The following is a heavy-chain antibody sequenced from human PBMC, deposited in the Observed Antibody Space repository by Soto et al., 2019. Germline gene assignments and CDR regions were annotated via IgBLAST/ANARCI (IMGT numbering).Heavy chain of an antibody. CDR1: GYTFPSYY. CDR3: ARAYYDSSGSYDY. J-gene: IGHJ4*02. D-gene: IGHD3-22*01. V-gene: IGHV1-46*01. Sequence: ASVKVCWKASGYTFPSYYKHWVRQAPGQGLEWMGIINPSGGSTSYAQKFQGRVTMTRDTSTSTVYMELSSLRSEDTAVYYCARAYYDSSGSYDYWGQGTLVTVSS. CDR2: INPSGGST.